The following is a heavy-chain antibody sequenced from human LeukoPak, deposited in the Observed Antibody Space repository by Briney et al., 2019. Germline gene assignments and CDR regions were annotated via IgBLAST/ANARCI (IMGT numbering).Heavy chain of an antibody. J-gene: IGHJ4*02. CDR2: IWYDGSNK. CDR1: GFIFTNAW. CDR3: ARDSSVAGNDY. V-gene: IGHV3-33*08. Sequence: GGSLRLSCAASGFIFTNAWMNWVRQAPGKGLEWVAVIWYDGSNKYYADSVKGRFTISRDNSKNTLYLQMNSLRAEDTAVYYCARDSSVAGNDYWGQGTLVTVSS. D-gene: IGHD6-19*01.